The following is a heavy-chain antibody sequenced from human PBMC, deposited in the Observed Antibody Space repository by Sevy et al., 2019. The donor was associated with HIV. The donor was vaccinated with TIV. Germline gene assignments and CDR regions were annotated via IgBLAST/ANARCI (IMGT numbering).Heavy chain of an antibody. CDR3: ARTPYGDYVNWFDP. J-gene: IGHJ5*02. Sequence: SETLSLTCTVSGGSVSSDTYYWSWIRQPPGKGLEWIGYIHYSGNTNYNSSLKSRVTISVDTSKNQFSLRLSSVTAADTAVYYCARTPYGDYVNWFDPWGQGTLVTVSS. CDR1: GGSVSSDTYY. CDR2: IHYSGNT. D-gene: IGHD4-17*01. V-gene: IGHV4-61*01.